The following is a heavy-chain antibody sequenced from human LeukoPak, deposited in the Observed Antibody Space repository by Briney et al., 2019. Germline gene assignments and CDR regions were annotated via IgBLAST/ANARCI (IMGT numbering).Heavy chain of an antibody. V-gene: IGHV4-59*01. CDR1: GGSISSYY. CDR2: IYYSGST. CDR3: ARTHHYDGNWWFDP. Sequence: SETLSLTCTVSGGSISSYYWGWIRQPPGKGLEWIGYIYYSGSTNYNPSLKSRVTISVDTSKNQFSLKLSSVTAADTAVYYCARTHHYDGNWWFDPWGQGILVTVSS. J-gene: IGHJ5*02. D-gene: IGHD1-1*01.